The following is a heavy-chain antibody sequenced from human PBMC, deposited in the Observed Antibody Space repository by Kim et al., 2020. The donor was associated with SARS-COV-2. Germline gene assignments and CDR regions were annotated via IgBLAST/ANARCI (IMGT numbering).Heavy chain of an antibody. CDR2: INAGNGDT. Sequence: ASVKVSCKASGYPFSNYLIHWVRQAPGQRLEWMGWINAGNGDTKYSQNFQDRVTIARDTSASTAYMELTSLTSADTAVYYCASGSGKFYPNDYWGQGTLVTVSS. D-gene: IGHD3-10*01. V-gene: IGHV1-3*01. CDR3: ASGSGKFYPNDY. CDR1: GYPFSNYL. J-gene: IGHJ4*02.